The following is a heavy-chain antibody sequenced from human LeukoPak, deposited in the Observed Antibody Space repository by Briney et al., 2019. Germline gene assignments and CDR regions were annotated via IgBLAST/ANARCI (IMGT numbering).Heavy chain of an antibody. V-gene: IGHV3-64D*06. CDR2: INGDGRTT. CDR3: VGDQVDNVGWLT. J-gene: IGHJ5*02. D-gene: IGHD5-12*01. Sequence: PGGSLRLSCAASGFTFSSYPLNWVRQAPGKGLEFVSVINGDGRTTYYADSVKGRFTISRDNSKNTLYLQMNSLRAEDTAVYYCVGDQVDNVGWLTWGQGTRVTVSS. CDR1: GFTFSSYP.